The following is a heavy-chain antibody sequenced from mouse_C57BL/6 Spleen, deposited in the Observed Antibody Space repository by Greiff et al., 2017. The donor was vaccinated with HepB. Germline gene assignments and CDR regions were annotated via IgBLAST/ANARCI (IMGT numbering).Heavy chain of an antibody. CDR1: GYTFTDYY. D-gene: IGHD2-3*01. Sequence: EVQLQQSGPVLVKPGASVKMSCKASGYTFTDYYMNWVKQSHGKSLEWIGVINPYNGGTSYNQKFKGKATLTVDKSSSTAYMDLNSLTSEDSAVYDCARTGLLPLSMDYWGQGTSVTVSS. J-gene: IGHJ4*01. CDR3: ARTGLLPLSMDY. CDR2: INPYNGGT. V-gene: IGHV1-19*01.